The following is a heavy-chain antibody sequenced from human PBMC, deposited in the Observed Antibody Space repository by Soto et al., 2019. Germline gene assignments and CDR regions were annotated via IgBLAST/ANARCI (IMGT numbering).Heavy chain of an antibody. D-gene: IGHD4-4*01. Sequence: EVQLVESGGGLVQPGRSLRLSCAASGFTFSSYEMPWVRKAPGKGLDWVSYITSSGSTKYYADSVKGRFTISRDNAKNSLHLQMYSLRAEDTAVYYCARESKADGMDVWGQGTTVTVSS. CDR2: ITSSGSTK. J-gene: IGHJ6*02. V-gene: IGHV3-48*03. CDR3: ARESKADGMDV. CDR1: GFTFSSYE.